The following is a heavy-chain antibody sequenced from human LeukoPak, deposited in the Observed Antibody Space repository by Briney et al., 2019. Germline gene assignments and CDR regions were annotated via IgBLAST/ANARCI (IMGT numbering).Heavy chain of an antibody. V-gene: IGHV3-30*04. D-gene: IGHD1-7*01. CDR1: GFTFSSYA. Sequence: PGGSLRLSCAASGFTFSSYAMHWVRQAPGKGLEWVAVISYDGSNKYYADSVKGRFTISRDNSKNTLYLQMNSLRAEDTAVYYCARSVNSFLDYWGQGTLVTVSS. CDR3: ARSVNSFLDY. J-gene: IGHJ4*02. CDR2: ISYDGSNK.